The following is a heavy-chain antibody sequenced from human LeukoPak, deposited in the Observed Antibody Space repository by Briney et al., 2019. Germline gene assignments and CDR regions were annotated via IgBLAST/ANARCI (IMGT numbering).Heavy chain of an antibody. CDR2: IYYSGST. J-gene: IGHJ6*03. Sequence: SETLSLTCTVSGVFMRNYYWSWIRQPPGKGLEWIGYIYYSGSTNYNPSLKSRVTISVDMSKNQFSLKLSSVTAADTAVYYCARTTEGGYTYDYFYYYYMDVWGKGTTVTISS. V-gene: IGHV4-59*01. D-gene: IGHD5-18*01. CDR1: GVFMRNYY. CDR3: ARTTEGGYTYDYFYYYYMDV.